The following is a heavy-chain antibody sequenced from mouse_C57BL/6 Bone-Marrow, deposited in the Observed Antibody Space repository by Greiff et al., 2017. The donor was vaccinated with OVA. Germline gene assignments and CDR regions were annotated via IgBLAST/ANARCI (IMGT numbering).Heavy chain of an antibody. J-gene: IGHJ3*01. Sequence: EVKLVESGGGLVKPGGSLKLSCAASGFTFSSYAMSWVRQTPEKRLEWVATISYGGSYTYYPDNVKGRFTISRDNAKNNLYLQMSHLKSEDTAMYYCAREGGYGRIFFAYWGQGTLVTVSA. CDR2: ISYGGSYT. V-gene: IGHV5-4*01. CDR3: AREGGYGRIFFAY. D-gene: IGHD1-1*01. CDR1: GFTFSSYA.